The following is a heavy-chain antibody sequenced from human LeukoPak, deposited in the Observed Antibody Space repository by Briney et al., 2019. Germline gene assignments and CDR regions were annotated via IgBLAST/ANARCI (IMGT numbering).Heavy chain of an antibody. J-gene: IGHJ6*03. D-gene: IGHD2-2*01. CDR2: IIPIFGSA. CDR1: GGTFNSYA. V-gene: IGHV1-69*05. CDR3: ATEYRCSNTGCHSYMDV. Sequence: GASVKVSCKASGGTFNSYAISWVRQAPGHGLEWVGSIIPIFGSATYAQKFQGKVAISTDESTSTAYMEMSSLTSDDTAVYYCATEYRCSNTGCHSYMDVWGKGTTVTVS.